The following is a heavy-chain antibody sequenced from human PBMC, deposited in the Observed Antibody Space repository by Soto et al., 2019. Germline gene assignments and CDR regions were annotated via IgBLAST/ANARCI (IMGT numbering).Heavy chain of an antibody. CDR1: GFTFSDYA. Sequence: ALRLSCADSGFTFSDYAMHWVRQAPGKGLEWVAIISFDGSNEHYADSVQGRFTISRDNSENTLYLQMNSLRADDTAVYYCARPAATVIFYSGMDVWGQGTTVTVSS. CDR3: ARPAATVIFYSGMDV. V-gene: IGHV3-30-3*01. J-gene: IGHJ6*02. CDR2: ISFDGSNE. D-gene: IGHD4-17*01.